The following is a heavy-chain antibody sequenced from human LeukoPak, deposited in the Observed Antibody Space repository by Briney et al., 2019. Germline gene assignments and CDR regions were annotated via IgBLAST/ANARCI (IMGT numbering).Heavy chain of an antibody. J-gene: IGHJ3*02. Sequence: ASVKVSCKASGYTFTSYSIHWVRQAPGQGLEWMGTINPSGGSTTYAQKFQGRVTMTRDTSTSTVYMELSSLRSEDTAVYYCARVGDYYDSSGYYSPHAFDIWGQGTMVTVSS. CDR3: ARVGDYYDSSGYYSPHAFDI. V-gene: IGHV1-46*01. D-gene: IGHD3-22*01. CDR1: GYTFTSYS. CDR2: INPSGGST.